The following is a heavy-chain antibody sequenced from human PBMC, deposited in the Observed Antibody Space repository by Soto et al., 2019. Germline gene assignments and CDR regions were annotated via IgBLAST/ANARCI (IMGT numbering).Heavy chain of an antibody. D-gene: IGHD3-16*02. CDR1: GYTFTSYG. V-gene: IGHV1-18*01. Sequence: QVQLVQSGAEVKKPGASVKVSCKASGYTFTSYGISWVRQAPGQGLEWMGWISAYNGNTNYAQKLQGRVTMTTDTATSTAYMELRSLRSDDTAVYYCARDHDDDIYRKYYYYYGMDVWGQGTTVTVSS. CDR2: ISAYNGNT. J-gene: IGHJ6*02. CDR3: ARDHDDDIYRKYYYYYGMDV.